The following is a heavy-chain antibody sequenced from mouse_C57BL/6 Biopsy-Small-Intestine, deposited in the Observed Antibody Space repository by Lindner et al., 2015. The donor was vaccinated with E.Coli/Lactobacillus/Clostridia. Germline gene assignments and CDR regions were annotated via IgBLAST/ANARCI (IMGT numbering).Heavy chain of an antibody. CDR3: ARDVGSGWYEFKY. Sequence: SVKVSCKASGYTFTRYYIHWVRQAPGQGLEWMGVNNPSGGSTSYAQKFQGRVTMTRETSTSTVYMELSSLRSEDTAVYYCARDVGSGWYEFKYWGQGTLVTVS. J-gene: IGHJ3*01. D-gene: IGHD6-1*01. CDR1: GYTFTRYY. V-gene: IGHV1-55*01. CDR2: NNPSGGST.